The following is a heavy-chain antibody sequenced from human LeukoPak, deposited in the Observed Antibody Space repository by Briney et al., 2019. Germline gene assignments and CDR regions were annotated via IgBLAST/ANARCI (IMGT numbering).Heavy chain of an antibody. Sequence: GASVKVSCKASGYTFTSYGISWVRQAPGQGLEWMGWISAYNGNTNHAQKLQGRVTMTTDTSTSTAYMELRSLRSDDTAVYYCARNPPYYYGSGSYYGGFDYWGQGTLVTVSS. CDR3: ARNPPYYYGSGSYYGGFDY. J-gene: IGHJ4*02. D-gene: IGHD3-10*01. CDR1: GYTFTSYG. CDR2: ISAYNGNT. V-gene: IGHV1-18*04.